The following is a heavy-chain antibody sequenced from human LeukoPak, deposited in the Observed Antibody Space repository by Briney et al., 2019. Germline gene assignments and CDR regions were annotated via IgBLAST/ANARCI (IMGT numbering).Heavy chain of an antibody. Sequence: GGSLRLSCAASGFTFSSYGMHWVRQAPGKGLEWVAVISYDGSNKYYADSAKGRFTISRDNSKNTLYLQMNSLRAEDTAVYYCAKYVLRFLEWSAAYYYYGMDVWGQGTTVTVSS. CDR3: AKYVLRFLEWSAAYYYYGMDV. CDR1: GFTFSSYG. V-gene: IGHV3-30*18. CDR2: ISYDGSNK. D-gene: IGHD3-3*01. J-gene: IGHJ6*02.